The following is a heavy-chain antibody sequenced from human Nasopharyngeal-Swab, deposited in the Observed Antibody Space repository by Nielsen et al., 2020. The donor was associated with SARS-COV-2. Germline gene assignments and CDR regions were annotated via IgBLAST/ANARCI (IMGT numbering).Heavy chain of an antibody. CDR2: IDWDDDK. J-gene: IGHJ4*02. CDR3: ARHHSGDCYSYYFDY. V-gene: IGHV2-70*01. CDR1: GFSLSTSGMC. Sequence: SGPTLVKPTQTLTLTCTFSGFSLSTSGMCVSWIRQPPGKALEWLALIDWDDDKYYSTSLKTRLTISKDTSKNQVVLTMTNMDPVDTAMYYCARHHSGDCYSYYFDYWGQGTLVTVSS. D-gene: IGHD2-21*01.